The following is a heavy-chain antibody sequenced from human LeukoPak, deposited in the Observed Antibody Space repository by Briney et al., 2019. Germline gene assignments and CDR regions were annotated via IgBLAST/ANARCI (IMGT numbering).Heavy chain of an antibody. J-gene: IGHJ5*02. V-gene: IGHV4-4*07. CDR3: ARHGTSGTNLNWFDP. D-gene: IGHD1-1*01. Sequence: PSETLSLTCTVSGGSISSYYWSWIRQPAGKGLEWIGHIYSSGRPNYNPSLKSRVTMSVDTSKNQFSLKLSSVTAADTAVYYCARHGTSGTNLNWFDPWGQGTLVTVSS. CDR1: GGSISSYY. CDR2: IYSSGRP.